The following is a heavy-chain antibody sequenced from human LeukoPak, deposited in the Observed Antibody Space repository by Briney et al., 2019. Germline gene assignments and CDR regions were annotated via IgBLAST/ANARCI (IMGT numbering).Heavy chain of an antibody. D-gene: IGHD1-7*01. V-gene: IGHV3-43*01. CDR1: GFTFDDYT. CDR2: ISWDGGST. J-gene: IGHJ4*02. Sequence: PGGSLRLSCAASGFTFDDYTMHWVRQAPGKGLEWVSLISWDGGSTYYADSVKGRFTISRDNSKNSLYLQMNSLRTEDTALYYGASGGAITGTLDYWGQGTLVTVSS. CDR3: ASGGAITGTLDY.